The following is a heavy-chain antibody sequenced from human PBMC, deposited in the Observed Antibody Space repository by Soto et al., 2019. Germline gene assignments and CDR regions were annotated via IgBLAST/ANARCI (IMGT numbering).Heavy chain of an antibody. D-gene: IGHD2-21*01. V-gene: IGHV4-30-4*01. CDR3: ARARYCGGEYYLAY. CDR2: IYYSGST. Sequence: LSLTCTVSGGSISSGDYYWSWIRQPPGKGLEWIGYIYYSGSTYYNPSLKSRVTISLDTSKNQFSLKLSSVTAADTAVYYCARARYCGGEYYLAYPGQGTLVTVSS. J-gene: IGHJ4*02. CDR1: GGSISSGDYY.